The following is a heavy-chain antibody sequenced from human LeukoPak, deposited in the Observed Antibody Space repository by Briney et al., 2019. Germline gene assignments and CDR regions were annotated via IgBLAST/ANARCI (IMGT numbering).Heavy chain of an antibody. CDR1: GGSISSGDYY. V-gene: IGHV4-30-4*01. CDR2: IYYSGST. J-gene: IGHJ4*02. Sequence: SETLSLTCTVSGGSISSGDYYWSWIRQPPWKGLEWIGYIYYSGSTYYNPSLKSRVTISVDTSKNQFSLKLSSVTAADTAVYYCARGRGSGSYYLFDYWGQGTLVTVSS. CDR3: ARGRGSGSYYLFDY. D-gene: IGHD3-10*01.